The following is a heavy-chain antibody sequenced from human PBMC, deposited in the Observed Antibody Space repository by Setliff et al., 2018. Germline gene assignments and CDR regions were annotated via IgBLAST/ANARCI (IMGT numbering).Heavy chain of an antibody. Sequence: LSLTCSVSGGSISNFYWSWIRQPPGKGLEWIGSISPGRSINYNPSLRSRVTISGDTSKNQISLNLSSGTAADTAVYYCARSHYYASGNSHYYYMDVWGKGTAVTVSS. CDR1: GGSISNFY. J-gene: IGHJ6*03. V-gene: IGHV4-4*08. CDR2: ISPGRSI. CDR3: ARSHYYASGNSHYYYMDV. D-gene: IGHD3-10*01.